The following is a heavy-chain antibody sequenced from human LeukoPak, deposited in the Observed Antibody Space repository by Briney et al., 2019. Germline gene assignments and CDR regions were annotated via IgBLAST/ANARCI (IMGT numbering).Heavy chain of an antibody. J-gene: IGHJ3*02. Sequence: GGSQRLSCAASGFTFSTNWMDWVRQAPGKGLVWVSRINSDGRSIGYADSVKGRFTISRDNAYNTLYLQMNSLRAEDTALYYCASGGRVGDIFDIWGQGTMVRVSS. D-gene: IGHD2-15*01. CDR2: INSDGRSI. CDR1: GFTFSTNW. CDR3: ASGGRVGDIFDI. V-gene: IGHV3-74*01.